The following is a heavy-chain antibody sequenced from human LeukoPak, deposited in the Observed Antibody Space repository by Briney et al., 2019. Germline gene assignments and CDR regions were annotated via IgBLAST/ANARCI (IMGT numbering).Heavy chain of an antibody. D-gene: IGHD2-21*02. CDR1: GYSFTIYY. CDR2: INPSGSST. CDR3: ARDVTPVVVTGIGDAFDI. Sequence: ASVKVSCKASGYSFTIYYIHWVRQPPPQGLELMGIINPSGSSTSYAEKSQGTVTMTRDKSTSTVYMELSSLRSEDTAVYYCARDVTPVVVTGIGDAFDIWGQGTMVTVSS. J-gene: IGHJ3*02. V-gene: IGHV1-46*01.